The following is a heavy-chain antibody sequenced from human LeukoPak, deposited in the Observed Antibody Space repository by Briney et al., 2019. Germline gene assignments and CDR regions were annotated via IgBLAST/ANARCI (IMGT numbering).Heavy chain of an antibody. V-gene: IGHV4-4*07. CDR3: ARYMRDSGTYDFDY. J-gene: IGHJ4*02. CDR2: IYTSGST. CDR1: GGSISSYY. Sequence: SETLSLTCTVSGGSISSYYWSWIRQPAGKGLEWIGRIYTSGSTNYNPSLKSRVTMSVDTSNNQFSLNLRSVAAADTAVYYCARYMRDSGTYDFDYWGQGTLVTVSS. D-gene: IGHD3-3*01.